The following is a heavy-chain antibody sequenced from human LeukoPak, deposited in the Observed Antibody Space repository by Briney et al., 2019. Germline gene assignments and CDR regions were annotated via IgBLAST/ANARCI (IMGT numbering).Heavy chain of an antibody. CDR1: GFTFSSYW. V-gene: IGHV3-7*01. D-gene: IGHD3-22*01. CDR3: ANDYYYDSSGSHG. CDR2: IKQDGSEK. Sequence: GGSLRLSCAASGFTFSSYWMSWVRQAPGKGLEWVANIKQDGSEKYYVDSVKGRFTISRDNAKNSLYLQMNSLKAKDTAVYYCANDYYYDSSGSHGWGQGTLVTVSS. J-gene: IGHJ4*02.